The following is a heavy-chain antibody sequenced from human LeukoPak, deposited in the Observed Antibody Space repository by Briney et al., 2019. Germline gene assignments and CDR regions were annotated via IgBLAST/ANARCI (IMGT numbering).Heavy chain of an antibody. CDR2: ITGRSTT. D-gene: IGHD7-27*01. CDR3: AKDGNWARFED. V-gene: IGHV3-23*01. J-gene: IGHJ4*02. Sequence: GGSLRLSCAASGFIFSHYGMNWVRQAPGKGLEWVSGITGRSTTYYADSVKGRFTISRDNSKNMVWLQINSPTAEDTATYYCAKDGNWARFEDWGQGTLVTVPS. CDR1: GFIFSHYG.